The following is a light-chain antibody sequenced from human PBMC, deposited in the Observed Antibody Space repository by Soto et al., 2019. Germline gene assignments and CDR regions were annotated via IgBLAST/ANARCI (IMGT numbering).Light chain of an antibody. Sequence: SYELTQSPSVSVSPGQTARITCSGDALPRKYAYWYQQKPGQAPLLIIYKNRERPSGIPERFSGXSSGTTVTLTISAVQAEDEADYYCQSGDSSGVIFGGGTKLTVL. CDR3: QSGDSSGVI. J-gene: IGLJ2*01. V-gene: IGLV3-25*03. CDR2: KNR. CDR1: ALPRKY.